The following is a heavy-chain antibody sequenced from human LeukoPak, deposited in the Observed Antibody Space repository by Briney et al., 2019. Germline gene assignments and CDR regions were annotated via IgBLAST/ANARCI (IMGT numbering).Heavy chain of an antibody. CDR3: AGGAAARGDV. J-gene: IGHJ6*02. V-gene: IGHV3-30-3*01. CDR1: GFTFSSYA. D-gene: IGHD2-2*01. CDR2: ISNDGSTK. Sequence: PGGSLRLSCAASGFTFSSYAMTWVRQAPGKGLEWVAVISNDGSTKYYADSVKGRFTISRDNSNNTLYLQMNSLRAEDAAVYYCAGGAAARGDVWGQGTTVTVSS.